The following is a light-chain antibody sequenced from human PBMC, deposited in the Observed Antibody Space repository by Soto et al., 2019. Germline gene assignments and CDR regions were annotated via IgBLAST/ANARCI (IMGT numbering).Light chain of an antibody. J-gene: IGKJ1*01. Sequence: EIVMTQSPATLSVSPGERATLSCRASQSVSSNLAWYQQKGGQAPRLLIYGASTRATGIPARFSGSGSGTEFTLTISSLQSEGFAVYFCQQFNTWPQTLGQGTKVDIK. V-gene: IGKV3-15*01. CDR1: QSVSSN. CDR2: GAS. CDR3: QQFNTWPQT.